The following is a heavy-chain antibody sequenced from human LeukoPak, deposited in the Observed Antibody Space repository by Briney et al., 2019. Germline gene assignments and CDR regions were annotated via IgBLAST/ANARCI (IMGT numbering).Heavy chain of an antibody. J-gene: IGHJ3*02. CDR3: ARGATTIYSGGGEAFDI. V-gene: IGHV4-38-2*02. D-gene: IGHD3-16*01. CDR2: VSHSGTT. Sequence: SETLSLTCTVSGYSISSHYYWGWIRQPPGKGLEWIGGVSHSGTTYYNPSLKSRVTISVDTSKNQFSLKLTSVAAADTAVYYCARGATTIYSGGGEAFDIWGQGTMVTVSS. CDR1: GYSISSHYY.